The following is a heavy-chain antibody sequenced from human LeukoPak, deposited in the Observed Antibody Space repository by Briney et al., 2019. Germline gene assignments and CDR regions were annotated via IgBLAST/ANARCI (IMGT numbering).Heavy chain of an antibody. J-gene: IGHJ6*02. Sequence: PGGSLRLSCAASGFTFSSYAMSWVRQAPGKGLEWVSAISGSGGSTYYADSVKGRFTISRDNSKNTLYLQMNSLRAEGTAVYYSAKDLRIPLYCSGGRWQGYGMDVWGQGTTVTVSS. D-gene: IGHD2-15*01. CDR1: GFTFSSYA. CDR3: AKDLRIPLYCSGGRWQGYGMDV. CDR2: ISGSGGST. V-gene: IGHV3-23*01.